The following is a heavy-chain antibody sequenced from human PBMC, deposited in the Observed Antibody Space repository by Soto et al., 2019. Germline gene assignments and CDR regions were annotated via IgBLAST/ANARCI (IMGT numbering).Heavy chain of an antibody. V-gene: IGHV3-30*03. Sequence: GGSMRLSCAASGITFSSYSRHWARQAPGKTLELLAVISSLGSNKEYADSVKCRFTIYRDNYKNKLYLQMNSLRAEDTAVYYCARRAVAGLDYFDYWVQGTLDTVSS. J-gene: IGHJ4*02. D-gene: IGHD6-19*01. CDR2: ISSLGSNK. CDR1: GITFSSYS. CDR3: ARRAVAGLDYFDY.